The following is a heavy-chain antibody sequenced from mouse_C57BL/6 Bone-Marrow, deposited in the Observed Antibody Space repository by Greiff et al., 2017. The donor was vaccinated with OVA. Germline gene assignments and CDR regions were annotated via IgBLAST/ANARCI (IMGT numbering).Heavy chain of an antibody. V-gene: IGHV1-59*01. CDR3: APVVATRNY. CDR1: GYTFTSYW. CDR2: IDPSDSYT. Sequence: VKLMESGAELVRPGTSVKLSCKASGYTFTSYWMHWVKQRPGQGLEWIGVIDPSDSYTNYNQKFKGKATLTVDTSSSTAYMQLSSLTSEDSAVYYCAPVVATRNYWGQGTTLTVSS. J-gene: IGHJ2*01. D-gene: IGHD1-1*01.